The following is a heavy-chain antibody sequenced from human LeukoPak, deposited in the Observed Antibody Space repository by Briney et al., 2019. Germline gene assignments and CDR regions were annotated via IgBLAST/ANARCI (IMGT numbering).Heavy chain of an antibody. J-gene: IGHJ5*02. Sequence: GGSLRLSCAASGFTFNNYAMSWVRQAPGKGLEWVSGISASGGTTYYADSVKGRFTISRDNSKNTLHLQMNSLRAEDSAIYYCAKDPVGTTVNWFGPWGQGTLVTVSS. CDR2: ISASGGTT. CDR1: GFTFNNYA. V-gene: IGHV3-23*01. D-gene: IGHD4-11*01. CDR3: AKDPVGTTVNWFGP.